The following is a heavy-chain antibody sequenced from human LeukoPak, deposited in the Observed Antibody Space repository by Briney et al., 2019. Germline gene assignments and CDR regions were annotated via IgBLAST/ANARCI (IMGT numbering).Heavy chain of an antibody. CDR1: GFPLSSYS. V-gene: IGHV3-48*01. CDR3: ARISLVGATTGFDY. CDR2: ISSSSSPI. Sequence: GGSLRLSCAASGFPLSSYSMNWVRQAPGKGLEWVSYISSSSSPIYYADSVKGRFTISRDNAKNSLYLQMNSLRAEDTAVYYCARISLVGATTGFDYWGQGALVTVSS. D-gene: IGHD1-26*01. J-gene: IGHJ4*02.